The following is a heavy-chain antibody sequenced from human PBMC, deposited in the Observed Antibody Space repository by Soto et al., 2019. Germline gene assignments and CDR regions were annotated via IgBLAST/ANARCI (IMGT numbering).Heavy chain of an antibody. V-gene: IGHV4-28*01. CDR3: ARWVEVSLDYFDS. CDR2: IYYSGTT. Sequence: SETLSLTCAVSGYSISSSNWWGWIRQPPGKGLEWIGYIYYSGTTYYNPSLKSRVTMSVDTSKNQFSLKLTSVTAVDTAVYYCARWVEVSLDYFDSWGQGTPVT. J-gene: IGHJ4*02. D-gene: IGHD2-15*01. CDR1: GYSISSSNW.